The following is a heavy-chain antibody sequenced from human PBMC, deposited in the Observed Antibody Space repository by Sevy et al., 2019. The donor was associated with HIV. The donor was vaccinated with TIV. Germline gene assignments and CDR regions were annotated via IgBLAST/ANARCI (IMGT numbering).Heavy chain of an antibody. CDR3: ARSPPVVVVPGAPSWFDP. D-gene: IGHD2-2*01. V-gene: IGHV4-34*08. CDR1: GFTFSRYS. Sequence: GSLRLSCAASGFTFSRYSMNWVRQAPGKGLEWIGEINESGITYYNPSLKSRVTISVDTSKKQFSLKLNSVTAVDSAVYFCARSPPVVVVPGAPSWFDPWGQGTLVTVSS. J-gene: IGHJ5*02. CDR2: INESGIT.